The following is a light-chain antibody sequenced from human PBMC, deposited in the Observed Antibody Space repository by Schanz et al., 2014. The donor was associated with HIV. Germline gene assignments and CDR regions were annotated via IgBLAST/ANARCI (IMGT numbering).Light chain of an antibody. CDR1: SSDVGGYNY. J-gene: IGLJ2*01. CDR3: SSYTSSSTLVV. Sequence: QSALTQPASVSGSPGQSITISCTGTSSDVGGYNYVPWYQQHPGKAPKLMIYDVSNRPSGVSNRFSGSKSGNTASLTISGLQAEDEADYYCSSYTSSSTLVVFGGGTKLSRP. V-gene: IGLV2-14*01. CDR2: DVS.